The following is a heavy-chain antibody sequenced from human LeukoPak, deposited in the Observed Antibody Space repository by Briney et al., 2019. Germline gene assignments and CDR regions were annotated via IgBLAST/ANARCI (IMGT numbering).Heavy chain of an antibody. CDR3: ARGSDYYDSSGSFDP. V-gene: IGHV1-3*01. D-gene: IGHD3-22*01. CDR1: GYTFTSYA. CDR2: INAGNGNT. J-gene: IGHJ5*02. Sequence: ASVKVSCKASGYTFTSYAMHWVRQAPGQRLEWMGWINAGNGNTKYSQKFQGRVTITRDTSASTAYMELSSLRSEDTAVYYCARGSDYYDSSGSFDPWGQGTLVTVSS.